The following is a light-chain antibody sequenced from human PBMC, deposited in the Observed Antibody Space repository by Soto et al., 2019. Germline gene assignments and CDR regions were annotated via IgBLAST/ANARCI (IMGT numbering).Light chain of an antibody. J-gene: IGKJ5*01. V-gene: IGKV3-15*01. CDR2: GAS. CDR1: QSVSSN. CDR3: QQYNNWPIT. Sequence: EIVLTPSAAALLKNKGERATLSCRASQSVSSNLAWYQQKPGQAPRLLIYGASTRATGIPARFSGSGSGTEFTLTISSLQSEDFAVYYCQQYNNWPITFGQGTRLEIK.